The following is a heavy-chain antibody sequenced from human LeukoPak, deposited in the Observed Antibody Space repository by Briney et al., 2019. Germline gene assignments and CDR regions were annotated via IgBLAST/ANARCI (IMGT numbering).Heavy chain of an antibody. CDR1: GFTFDDYA. CDR3: AKDSYGGSLDY. D-gene: IGHD3-16*01. J-gene: IGHJ4*02. CDR2: ISWNSGSI. V-gene: IGHV3-9*01. Sequence: GGSLRLSCAASGFTFDDYAMHWVRHAPGKGLEWVSGISWNSGSIGYADSVKGRFTISRDNAKNSLYLQMNSLRAEDTALYYCAKDSYGGSLDYWGQGTLVTVSS.